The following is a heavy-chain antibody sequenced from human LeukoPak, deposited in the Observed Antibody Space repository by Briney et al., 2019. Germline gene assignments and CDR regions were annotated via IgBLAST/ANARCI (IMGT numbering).Heavy chain of an antibody. CDR1: GGSISSYY. Sequence: PSETLSLTCTVSGGSISSYYWSWIRQPPGKGLERIGYIYYSGSTNYNPSLKSRVTISVDTSKNRFSLKLSSVTAANTAVYYCARGHYDSSGYVDYWGQGTLVTVSS. CDR3: ARGHYDSSGYVDY. CDR2: IYYSGST. D-gene: IGHD3-22*01. V-gene: IGHV4-59*01. J-gene: IGHJ4*02.